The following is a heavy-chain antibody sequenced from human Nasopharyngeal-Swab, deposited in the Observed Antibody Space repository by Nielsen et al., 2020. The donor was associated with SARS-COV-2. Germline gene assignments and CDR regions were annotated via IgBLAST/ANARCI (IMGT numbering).Heavy chain of an antibody. V-gene: IGHV3-30*02. CDR2: IWYDGSNK. J-gene: IGHJ4*02. D-gene: IGHD3-16*01. CDR3: ATSRGGGAYNYVLDY. CDR1: GFTFSAYG. Sequence: GGSLRLSCAASGFTFSAYGMHWVRQAPGKGLDWVAFIWYDGSNKYYADSVKGRFTISRDNSNNTLSLQMNGLRAEDTAFYYCATSRGGGAYNYVLDYWGQGTLVTVSS.